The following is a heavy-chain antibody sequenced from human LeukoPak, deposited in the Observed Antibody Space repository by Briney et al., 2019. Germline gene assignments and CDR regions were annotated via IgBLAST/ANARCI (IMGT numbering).Heavy chain of an antibody. CDR1: GFTFSSYD. CDR2: SSSSGSAT. CDR3: ARDGNWGSLRGAFDI. J-gene: IGHJ3*02. D-gene: IGHD7-27*01. V-gene: IGHV3-48*03. Sequence: SGGSLRLSCAAAGFTFSSYDMNWVRQAPGKGLEWISYSSSSGSATLYADSVRGRFTISRDSAKSSLYLQMNSLRAEDTAVYYCARDGNWGSLRGAFDIWGQGTIVTVSS.